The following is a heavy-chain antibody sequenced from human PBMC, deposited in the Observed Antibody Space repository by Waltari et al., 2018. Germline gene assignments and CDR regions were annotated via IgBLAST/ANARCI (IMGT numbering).Heavy chain of an antibody. Sequence: QVQLQESGPGLVKPSGTLSLTCTVSGGSVSSGSYYWSWIRQPPGKGLEWIGYIYYSGSTNYNPSLKSRVTISVDTSKNQFSLKLSSVTAADTAVYYCARDRPYYDILTGYSYYYYGMDVWGQGTTVTVSS. V-gene: IGHV4-61*01. CDR3: ARDRPYYDILTGYSYYYYGMDV. J-gene: IGHJ6*02. CDR1: GGSVSSGSYY. CDR2: IYYSGST. D-gene: IGHD3-9*01.